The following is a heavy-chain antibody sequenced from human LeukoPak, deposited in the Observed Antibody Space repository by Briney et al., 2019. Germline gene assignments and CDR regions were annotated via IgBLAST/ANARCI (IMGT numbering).Heavy chain of an antibody. J-gene: IGHJ4*02. CDR3: ASHVSSAVARPNPFDY. V-gene: IGHV1-69*05. CDR2: IIPIFGTA. CDR1: RGTFSSYA. Sequence: GSSVKVSCKASRGTFSSYAISWVRQAPGQGLEWMGGIIPIFGTANYAQKFQGRVTITTDESTSTAYMELSSLRSEDTAVYYCASHVSSAVARPNPFDYWGQGTLVTVSS. D-gene: IGHD6-19*01.